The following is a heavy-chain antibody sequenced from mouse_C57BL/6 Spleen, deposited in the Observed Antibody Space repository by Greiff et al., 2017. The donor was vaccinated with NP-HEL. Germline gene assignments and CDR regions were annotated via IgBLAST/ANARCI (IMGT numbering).Heavy chain of an antibody. Sequence: QVQLQQPGAELVKPGASVKLSCKASGYTFTSYWMHWVKQRPGRGLEWIGRIDPTSGGTKSNEKFKSKATLTVDKPSSTAYMQLSSLTSEDSAVYYCARSRITTTFDYWGQGTTLTVSS. CDR1: GYTFTSYW. CDR2: IDPTSGGT. D-gene: IGHD2-4*01. CDR3: ARSRITTTFDY. V-gene: IGHV1-72*01. J-gene: IGHJ2*01.